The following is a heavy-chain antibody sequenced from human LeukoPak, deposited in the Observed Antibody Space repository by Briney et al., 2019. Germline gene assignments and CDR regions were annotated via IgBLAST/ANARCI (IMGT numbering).Heavy chain of an antibody. CDR2: IDANSGGT. J-gene: IGHJ4*02. CDR3: ARARGVGVSRYFDWPSGY. D-gene: IGHD3-9*01. V-gene: IGHV1-2*02. CDR1: GYTFTGYY. Sequence: ASVKVSCKASGYTFTGYYMHWVRQAPGQGLEWMGWIDANSGGTNYAQKFQGRVTMTRDTSISTAYMELSRLRSDDTAVYYCARARGVGVSRYFDWPSGYWGQGTLVTVSS.